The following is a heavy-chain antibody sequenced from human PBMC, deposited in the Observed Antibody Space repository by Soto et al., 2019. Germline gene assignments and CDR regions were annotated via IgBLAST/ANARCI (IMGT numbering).Heavy chain of an antibody. V-gene: IGHV4-39*01. J-gene: IGHJ4*02. Sequence: SETLSLTCTFSGGSIISSSYYWGWIRQPPGKGLEWIGSIYYSGSTYYNPSLKSRVTISVDTSKNQFSLKLSSVTAADTAVYYCASRYYDILTGYLIPDDYWGQGTLVTVSS. CDR3: ASRYYDILTGYLIPDDY. CDR2: IYYSGST. CDR1: GGSIISSSYY. D-gene: IGHD3-9*01.